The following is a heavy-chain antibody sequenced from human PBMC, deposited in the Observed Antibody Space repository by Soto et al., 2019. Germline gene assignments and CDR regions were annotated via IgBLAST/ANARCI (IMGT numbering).Heavy chain of an antibody. CDR3: AGTKGQWLENAFEI. CDR2: INYSGST. D-gene: IGHD6-19*01. V-gene: IGHV4-59*01. Sequence: SETLSLTCTVSGGSINSYYWGWIRQPPGEGLEWIGYINYSGSTKYNPSLKSRVSISVDTSKNQFSLRVTSLTAADTAIYYCAGTKGQWLENAFEIWGQGTTVTVSS. CDR1: GGSINSYY. J-gene: IGHJ3*02.